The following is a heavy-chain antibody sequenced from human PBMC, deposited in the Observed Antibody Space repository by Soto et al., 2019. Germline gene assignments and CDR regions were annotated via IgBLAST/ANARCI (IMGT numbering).Heavy chain of an antibody. CDR2: IYRDDDK. CDR3: AHTVARGAYWETFNY. D-gene: IGHD1-26*01. Sequence: QITLKESGPTLVKPTQTLTLTCTVSGISLMTNGVGVGWFRQPPGQALEWLALIYRDDDKRYRPSLKSRVTITRDNNQNQVVLTMTSMDPVDTATYYCAHTVARGAYWETFNYWGQGTLVTVSS. V-gene: IGHV2-5*02. J-gene: IGHJ4*02. CDR1: GISLMTNGVG.